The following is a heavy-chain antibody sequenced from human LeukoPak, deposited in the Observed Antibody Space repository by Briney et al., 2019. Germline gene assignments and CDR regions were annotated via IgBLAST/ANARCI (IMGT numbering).Heavy chain of an antibody. CDR1: GGSISSYY. V-gene: IGHV4-59*12. Sequence: SETLSLTCTVSGGSISSYYWSWIRQPPGKGLEWIGYIYYSGSTYYNPSLKSRVTISVDTSKNQFSLKLSSVTAADTAVYYCARERNTIFGVVRHYYYYMDVWGKGTTVTVSS. D-gene: IGHD3-3*01. J-gene: IGHJ6*03. CDR2: IYYSGST. CDR3: ARERNTIFGVVRHYYYYMDV.